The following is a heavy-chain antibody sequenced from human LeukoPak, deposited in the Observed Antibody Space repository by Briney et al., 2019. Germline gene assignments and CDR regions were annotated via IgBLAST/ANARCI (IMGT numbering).Heavy chain of an antibody. CDR1: GYTFTSYD. J-gene: IGHJ5*02. CDR3: ARDQRYCSGTTCYTRFDP. D-gene: IGHD2-2*01. Sequence: GASVKVSCKAPGYTFTSYDINWVRQAPGQGLEWMGWINPNSGGTNYAQKFQGRVTMTRDTSISTAYMELSSLRSEDTAVYYCARDQRYCSGTTCYTRFDPWGQGTLVTVSS. CDR2: INPNSGGT. V-gene: IGHV1-2*02.